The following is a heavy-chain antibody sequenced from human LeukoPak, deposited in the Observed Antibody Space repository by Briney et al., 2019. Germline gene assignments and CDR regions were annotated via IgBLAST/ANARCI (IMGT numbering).Heavy chain of an antibody. CDR3: ARAAYCSGGTCYNWFDP. V-gene: IGHV7-4-1*02. CDR2: INTNTGNP. D-gene: IGHD2-15*01. Sequence: GASVNVSCKASGYTFTTYGISWVRQAPGQGLEWMGWINTNTGNPMYAQGFTGRFVFSLDTSVSTAFLQISSLKADDTAVYYCARAAYCSGGTCYNWFDPWGQRTLVTVSS. J-gene: IGHJ5*02. CDR1: GYTFTTYG.